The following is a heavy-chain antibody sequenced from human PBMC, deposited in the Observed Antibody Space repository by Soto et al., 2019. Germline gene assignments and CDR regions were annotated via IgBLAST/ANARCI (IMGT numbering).Heavy chain of an antibody. V-gene: IGHV3-23*01. CDR2: ISGSDGST. D-gene: IGHD2-8*01. Sequence: VGSLRRSSATSGFTFRKDWLGWVRQAPGKGLEWVSVISGSDGSTYYADSVERRFTISRDNSKNTLFLQMNSLRGEDTAVYYCARKAGLVSLYPPEFDPRGQGNLVNGSA. CDR3: ARKAGLVSLYPPEFDP. CDR1: GFTFRKDW. J-gene: IGHJ5*02.